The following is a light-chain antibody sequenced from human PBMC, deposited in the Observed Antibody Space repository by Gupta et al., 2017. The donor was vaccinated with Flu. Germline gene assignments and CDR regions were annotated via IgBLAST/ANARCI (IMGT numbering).Light chain of an antibody. CDR1: QSVSSY. J-gene: IGKJ3*01. CDR3: QQLSNWPPFT. CDR2: DAS. V-gene: IGKV3-11*01. Sequence: ATLSLSPGERATLSCRASQSVSSYLAWYQQKPGQAPRLLIYDASNRATGIPARFSGSGSGTDFTLTISSLEPEDFAVYYCQQLSNWPPFTFGHGTKVDIK.